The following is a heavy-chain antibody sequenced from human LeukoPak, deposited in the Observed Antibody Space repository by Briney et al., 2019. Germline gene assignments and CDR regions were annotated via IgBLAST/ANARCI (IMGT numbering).Heavy chain of an antibody. CDR1: GYTLTELS. D-gene: IGHD1-26*01. CDR3: ATDLLGGRYFDY. V-gene: IGHV1-24*01. Sequence: ASVKVCCKVSGYTLTELSMQWVRQAPGKGLEWMGGFDPEDGETIYAQKFQGRVTMTEDTSTDTAYMELSSLRSEDTAVYYCATDLLGGRYFDYWGQGTLVTVSS. CDR2: FDPEDGET. J-gene: IGHJ4*02.